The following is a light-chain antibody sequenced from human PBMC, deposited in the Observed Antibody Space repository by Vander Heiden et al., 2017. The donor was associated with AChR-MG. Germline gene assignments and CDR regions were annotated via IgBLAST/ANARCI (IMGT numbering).Light chain of an antibody. CDR2: AAS. J-gene: IGKJ1*01. V-gene: IGKV1-39*01. Sequence: DIQMTQSPSSLSASVGDRVTITCRASQSVSTYLNWYQQKPGKAPKLLIYAASSLQSGVPSRFSGSGSGTHFILTISSLQPEDFATYYCQQRDSTPRTFGQGTKVAIK. CDR3: QQRDSTPRT. CDR1: QSVSTY.